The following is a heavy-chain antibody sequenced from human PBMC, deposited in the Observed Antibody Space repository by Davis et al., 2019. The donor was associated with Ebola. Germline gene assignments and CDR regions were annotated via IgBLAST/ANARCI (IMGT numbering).Heavy chain of an antibody. V-gene: IGHV4-34*01. CDR2: INHRGST. D-gene: IGHD3-3*01. CDR3: ARFVRWSGRGMDV. CDR1: GGSFSGYY. J-gene: IGHJ6*02. Sequence: MPSETLSLTCAVYGGSFSGYYWSWIRQPPGKGLEWIGEINHRGSTNYNPSLKSRVTISVDTSKNQFSLKLSSVTAADTAVYYCARFVRWSGRGMDVWGQGTTVTVSS.